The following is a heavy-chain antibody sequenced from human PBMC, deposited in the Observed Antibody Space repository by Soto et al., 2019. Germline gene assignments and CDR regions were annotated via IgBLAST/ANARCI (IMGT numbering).Heavy chain of an antibody. CDR3: AAWAEGATEVH. J-gene: IGHJ4*02. Sequence: PGGSLRLSCAASGFIFNSYGMHWVRQSPGKGLEWVAVVWNDGNSKQFYAASVEGRFTISRDNSKAILYLQTNSLRAEDTAVYYCAAWAEGATEVHWGQGTLVTVSS. D-gene: IGHD2-15*01. V-gene: IGHV3-33*01. CDR1: GFIFNSYG. CDR2: VWNDGNSK.